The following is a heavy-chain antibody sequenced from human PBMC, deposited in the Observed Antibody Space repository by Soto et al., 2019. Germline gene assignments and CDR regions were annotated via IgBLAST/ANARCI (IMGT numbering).Heavy chain of an antibody. CDR1: GGSISSGDYY. CDR2: IHYSGST. Sequence: QVQLQESGPGLVKPAQTLSLTCTVSGGSISSGDYYWSWIRQHPGKGLECIGNIHYSGSTYYNPSLKSRVTISRDTSKNQFSLKVSSVTAADTAVYYCAGDSGAARSLDYWGQGPLVTVSS. CDR3: AGDSGAARSLDY. V-gene: IGHV4-31*03. J-gene: IGHJ4*02. D-gene: IGHD6-6*01.